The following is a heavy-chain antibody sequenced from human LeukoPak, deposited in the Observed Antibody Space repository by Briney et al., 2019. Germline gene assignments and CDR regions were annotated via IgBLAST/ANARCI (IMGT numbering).Heavy chain of an antibody. J-gene: IGHJ3*02. CDR1: GFTFSSFE. V-gene: IGHV3-48*03. Sequence: GGSLRLSCAASGFTFSSFELNWVRQAPGKGLEWVSYISGSGTNIYYADSVKGRFTISRDNAKNSLSLQMNSLRAEDTAIYYCAREAVPGGRGDTFDIWGQGTMFTVSS. CDR2: ISGSGTNI. CDR3: AREAVPGGRGDTFDI. D-gene: IGHD6-19*01.